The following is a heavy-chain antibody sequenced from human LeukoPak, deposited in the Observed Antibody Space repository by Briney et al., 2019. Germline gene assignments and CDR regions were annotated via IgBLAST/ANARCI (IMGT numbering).Heavy chain of an antibody. D-gene: IGHD5-24*01. J-gene: IGHJ4*02. Sequence: SETLSLTCNVSGDSITSYYWSWLRQPPGKGLEWIGHIYYSGSTNYNPSLKSRVTISVDTSKNQFSLKMSSVTAADTAVYYCARSRDGYNQNTPLYYWGQGILVTVSS. CDR3: ARSRDGYNQNTPLYY. CDR2: IYYSGST. CDR1: GDSITSYY. V-gene: IGHV4-59*01.